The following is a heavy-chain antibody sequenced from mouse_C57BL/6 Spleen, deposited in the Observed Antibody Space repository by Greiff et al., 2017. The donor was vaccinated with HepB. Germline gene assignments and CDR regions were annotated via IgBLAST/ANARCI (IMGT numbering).Heavy chain of an antibody. V-gene: IGHV1-69*01. Sequence: VQLQQPGAELVMPGASVKLSCKASGYTFTSYWMHWVKQRPGQGLEWIGEIDPSDSYTNYNQKFKGKSTLTVDKSSSTAYMQLSSLTSEDSAVYYCARIYVRYFDVWGTGTTVTVSS. CDR2: IDPSDSYT. D-gene: IGHD1-1*01. CDR1: GYTFTSYW. CDR3: ARIYVRYFDV. J-gene: IGHJ1*03.